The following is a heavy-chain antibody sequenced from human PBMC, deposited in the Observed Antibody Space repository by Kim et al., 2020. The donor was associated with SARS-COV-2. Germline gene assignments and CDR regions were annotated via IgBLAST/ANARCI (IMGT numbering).Heavy chain of an antibody. V-gene: IGHV3-21*01. CDR3: ARDHEAVG. Sequence: SSYLYYAHSVAGRFTTSRDNAKNALYLQMHSLRAEDTAVYYCARDHEAVGWGQGTLVTVSS. CDR2: SSYL. J-gene: IGHJ4*02. D-gene: IGHD1-26*01.